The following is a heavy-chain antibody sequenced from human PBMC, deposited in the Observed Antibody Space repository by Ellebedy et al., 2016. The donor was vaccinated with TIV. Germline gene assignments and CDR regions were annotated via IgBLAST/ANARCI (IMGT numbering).Heavy chain of an antibody. V-gene: IGHV4-4*07. J-gene: IGHJ6*02. CDR2: IYTSGST. CDR1: GGSISSYY. D-gene: IGHD2-15*01. CDR3: ARGGAVGAAYYYGMDV. Sequence: SETLSLTXTVPGGSISSYYWSWIRHPAGKGLEWIGRIYTSGSTNYNPSLKSRVTMSVEKSKNQFSLRLSSVTAADTAVYYCARGGAVGAAYYYGMDVWGQGTTVTVSS.